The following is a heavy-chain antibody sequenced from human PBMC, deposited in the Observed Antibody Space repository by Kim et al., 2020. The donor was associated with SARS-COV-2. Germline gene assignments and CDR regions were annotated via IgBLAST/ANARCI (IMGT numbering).Heavy chain of an antibody. CDR2: IYTSGST. D-gene: IGHD3-22*01. CDR3: ASSRLSTYYYDSSGYWWFDP. J-gene: IGHJ5*02. CDR1: GGSISSGSYY. V-gene: IGHV4-61*02. Sequence: SETLSLTCTVSGGSISSGSYYWSWIRQPAGKGLEWIGRIYTSGSTNYNPSLKSRVTISVDTSKNQFSLKLSSVTAADTAVYYCASSRLSTYYYDSSGYWWFDPWGQGTLVTVSS.